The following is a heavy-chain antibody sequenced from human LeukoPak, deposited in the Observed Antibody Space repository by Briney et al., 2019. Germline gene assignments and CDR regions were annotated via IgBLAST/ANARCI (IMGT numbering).Heavy chain of an antibody. J-gene: IGHJ5*02. CDR1: GGSISTSSYY. CDR3: ARRDRYCSSTSCYGHRFDP. V-gene: IGHV4-39*01. CDR2: IFYSGST. D-gene: IGHD2-2*01. Sequence: SETLSLTCTVSGGSISTSSYYWGWIRQPPGNGLDWIGSIFYSGSTYYNPSLKSRVIISVDTSKNQFSLKLSSVAAADTAVYYCARRDRYCSSTSCYGHRFDPWGQGTLVTVSS.